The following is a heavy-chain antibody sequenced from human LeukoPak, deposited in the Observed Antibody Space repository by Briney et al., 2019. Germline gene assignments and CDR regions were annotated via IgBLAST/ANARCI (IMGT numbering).Heavy chain of an antibody. Sequence: GSLRLSCAASGFTVSSSYMSWVRQAPGKGLEWVSVIYVGGATYYADSVKGRFTISRDNSKNTLYLQMSGLRAEDTAVYSCARNYNYYFDCWGQGTLVTVSS. CDR3: ARNYNYYFDC. D-gene: IGHD1-1*01. CDR1: GFTVSSSY. V-gene: IGHV3-66*01. J-gene: IGHJ4*02. CDR2: IYVGGAT.